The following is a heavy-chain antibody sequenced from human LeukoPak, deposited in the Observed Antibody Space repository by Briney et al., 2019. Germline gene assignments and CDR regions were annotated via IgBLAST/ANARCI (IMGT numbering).Heavy chain of an antibody. CDR2: INPSDGRS. J-gene: IGHJ4*02. D-gene: IGHD5-18*01. CDR1: GGTFSTYG. Sequence: ASVKVSCKASGGTFSTYGISWVRQAPGQGLEWVGLINPSDGRSSYAQKFQGRVTMTRDTSTTTVYMDLSGLRSEDTAVYYCARGLPADYWGQGTLVTVSS. V-gene: IGHV1-46*01. CDR3: ARGLPADY.